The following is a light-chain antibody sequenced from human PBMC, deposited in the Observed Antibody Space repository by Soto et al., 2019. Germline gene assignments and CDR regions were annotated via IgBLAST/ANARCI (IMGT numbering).Light chain of an antibody. J-gene: IGLJ3*02. CDR2: GSD. CDR1: SSNIESNN. Sequence: QSVLTQPPSASGTPGQRVTISCSGSSSNIESNNVNWYQQLPGTAPKLLIHGSDQRPSGIPDRFSGSKSGTSASLAITGLQSEDEADYHCAAWDDSLNAPVFGGGTKVTVL. V-gene: IGLV1-44*01. CDR3: AAWDDSLNAPV.